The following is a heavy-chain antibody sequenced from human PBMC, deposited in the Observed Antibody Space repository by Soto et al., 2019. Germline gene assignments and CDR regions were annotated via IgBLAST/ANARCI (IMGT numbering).Heavy chain of an antibody. J-gene: IGHJ3*02. CDR1: GGSVSSGSYY. D-gene: IGHD6-13*01. V-gene: IGHV4-61*01. CDR3: AGGMAAAAFDI. Sequence: SETLSLTCTVSGGSVSSGSYYWSWIRQPPGKGLEWIGYIYYSGSTNYNPSLKSRVTISVDTSKNQFSLKLSSVTAADTAVYYCAGGMAAAAFDIWGQGTMVTVSS. CDR2: IYYSGST.